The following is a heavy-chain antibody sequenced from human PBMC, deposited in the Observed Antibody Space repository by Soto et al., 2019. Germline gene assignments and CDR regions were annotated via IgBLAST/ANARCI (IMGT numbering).Heavy chain of an antibody. CDR2: IIPIFGTA. D-gene: IGHD3-22*01. J-gene: IGHJ5*02. V-gene: IGHV1-69*13. CDR1: GGTFSSYA. Sequence: SVKVSCKASGGTFSSYAISWVRQAPGQGLEWMGGIIPIFGTANYAQKFQGRVTITADESTSTAYMELSSLRPEDTAVYYCARDQSLGYDSSGYYAYNWFDPWGQGTLVTVSS. CDR3: ARDQSLGYDSSGYYAYNWFDP.